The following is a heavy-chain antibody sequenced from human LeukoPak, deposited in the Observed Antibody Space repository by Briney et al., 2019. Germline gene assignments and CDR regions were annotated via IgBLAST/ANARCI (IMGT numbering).Heavy chain of an antibody. CDR3: ARAFIAAAGTLSNWFDP. CDR1: GGSISSSSYY. Sequence: PSETLSLTCTVSGGSISSSSYYWGWIRQPPGKGLEWIGSIYYSGSTYYNPSLKSRVTISVDTSKNQFSLKLSSVTAADTAVYYCARAFIAAAGTLSNWFDPWGQGTLVTVSS. CDR2: IYYSGST. V-gene: IGHV4-39*07. D-gene: IGHD6-13*01. J-gene: IGHJ5*02.